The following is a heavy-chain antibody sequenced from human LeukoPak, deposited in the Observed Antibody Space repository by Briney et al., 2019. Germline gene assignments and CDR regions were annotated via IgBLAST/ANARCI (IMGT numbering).Heavy chain of an antibody. CDR3: VAGTPLDY. Sequence: GGSLRLSCAASGFIFSSYSMNWVRQAPGKGLEWISYISSSSSTIHYADSVKGRFTISRDNAKNSLYLQMNSLRDEDTAVYYCVAGTPLDYWGQGTLVTVSS. CDR1: GFIFSSYS. V-gene: IGHV3-48*02. CDR2: ISSSSSTI. D-gene: IGHD6-13*01. J-gene: IGHJ4*02.